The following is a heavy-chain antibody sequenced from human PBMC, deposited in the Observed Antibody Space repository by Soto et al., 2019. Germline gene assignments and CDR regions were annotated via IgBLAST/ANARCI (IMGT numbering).Heavy chain of an antibody. D-gene: IGHD3-22*01. CDR3: ARGHYYDSSGYFFAWFDP. V-gene: IGHV4-30-4*01. CDR1: GGSISSGDYY. Sequence: SETLSLTCTVSGGSISSGDYYWSWIRQPPGKGLEWIGYIYYSGSTYYNPSLKSRVTISVDTSKNQFSLKLSSVTAADTAVYYCARGHYYDSSGYFFAWFDPWGQGTLVTVSS. CDR2: IYYSGST. J-gene: IGHJ5*02.